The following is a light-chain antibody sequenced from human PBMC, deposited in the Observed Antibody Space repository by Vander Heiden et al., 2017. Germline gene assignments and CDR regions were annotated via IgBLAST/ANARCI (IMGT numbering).Light chain of an antibody. CDR1: QDISSA. V-gene: IGKV1D-13*01. CDR3: QQFHNYPLT. Sequence: AIQLTQSTSSLSASVGDRVTITCRPSQDISSALAWYQQKAGKPPKLLIYDASSLDTGVPSRFSGGGSGTDFTLTISSLQPEDFATYYCQQFHNYPLTFGGGTKVEIK. CDR2: DAS. J-gene: IGKJ4*01.